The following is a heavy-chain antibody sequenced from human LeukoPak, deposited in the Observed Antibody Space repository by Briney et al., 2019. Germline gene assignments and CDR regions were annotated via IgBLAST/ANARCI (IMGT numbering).Heavy chain of an antibody. D-gene: IGHD4-17*01. CDR1: GFTFSSYA. CDR2: ISSNGGST. V-gene: IGHV3-64D*06. J-gene: IGHJ4*02. CDR3: TYGDATFDY. Sequence: GGSLRISCSASGFTFSSYAMHWVRQALGERLEYVSAISSNGGSTYYADSVKGRFTISRDNSKNTLYLQMSSLRAEDTAVYYCTYGDATFDYWGQGTLVTVSS.